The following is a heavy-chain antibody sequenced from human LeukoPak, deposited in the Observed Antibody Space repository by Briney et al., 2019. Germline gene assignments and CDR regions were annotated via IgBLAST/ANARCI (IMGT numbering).Heavy chain of an antibody. CDR2: INSDGSST. CDR1: GFTFSSYW. Sequence: GGSLRLSCAASGFTFSSYWMHWVRQAPGKGLVWVSRINSDGSSTSYADSVKGRFTISRDNAKNSLYLQMNSLRAEDTAVYYCAIIGTTGTTGGYWGQGTLVTVSS. J-gene: IGHJ4*02. V-gene: IGHV3-74*01. CDR3: AIIGTTGTTGGY. D-gene: IGHD1-1*01.